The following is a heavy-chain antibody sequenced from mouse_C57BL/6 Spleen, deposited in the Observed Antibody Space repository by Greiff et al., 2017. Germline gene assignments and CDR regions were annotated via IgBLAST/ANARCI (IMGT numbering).Heavy chain of an antibody. D-gene: IGHD2-4*01. V-gene: IGHV1-55*01. CDR1: GYTFTSYW. Sequence: VQLQQPGAELVKPGASVKMSCKASGYTFTSYWITWVKQRPGQGLEWIGDIYPGSGSTNYNEKFKSKATLTVDTSSSTAYMQLSSLTSEDSAVYYSATHQYDYDEGFDYWGQGTTLTVSS. CDR3: ATHQYDYDEGFDY. J-gene: IGHJ2*01. CDR2: IYPGSGST.